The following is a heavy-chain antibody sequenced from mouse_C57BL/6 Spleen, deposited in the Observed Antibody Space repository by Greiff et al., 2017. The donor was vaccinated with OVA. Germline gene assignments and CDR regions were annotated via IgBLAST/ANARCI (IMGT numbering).Heavy chain of an antibody. J-gene: IGHJ3*01. V-gene: IGHV1-50*01. Sequence: QVQLQQPGAELVKPGASVKLSCKASGYTFTSYWMQWVKQRPGQGLEWIGEIDPSDSYTNYNQKFKGKATLTVDTSSSTAYMQLSSLTSEDSAVYYCARSSYYYGSSSWFAYWGQGTLVTVSA. CDR2: IDPSDSYT. D-gene: IGHD1-1*01. CDR3: ARSSYYYGSSSWFAY. CDR1: GYTFTSYW.